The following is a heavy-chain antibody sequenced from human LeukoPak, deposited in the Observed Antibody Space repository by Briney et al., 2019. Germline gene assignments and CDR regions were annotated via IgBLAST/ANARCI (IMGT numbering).Heavy chain of an antibody. CDR2: IYYSGNT. Sequence: SETLSLTCTVSGGSISISSYYWGWIRQPPRKGLEWIGTIYYSGNTYYNPSLKSRVTISVDTSKNQFSLKLGSVTAADTAVCYCARGFLYSGSLSRNWFDPWGQGTLVTVSS. CDR1: GGSISISSYY. J-gene: IGHJ5*02. CDR3: ARGFLYSGSLSRNWFDP. D-gene: IGHD1-26*01. V-gene: IGHV4-39*01.